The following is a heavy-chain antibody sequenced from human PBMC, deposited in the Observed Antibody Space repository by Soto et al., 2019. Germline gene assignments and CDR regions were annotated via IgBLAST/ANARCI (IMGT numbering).Heavy chain of an antibody. V-gene: IGHV3-21*06. CDR3: ARESEDLTSNFDY. CDR2: ISSITNYI. J-gene: IGHJ4*02. Sequence: PGGSLRLSCAASGFTFTRYSMNWVRQAPGKGLEWVSSISSITNYIYSGDSMKTRFTISRDNAKNSLYLEMNSLRAEDTAVYYCARESEDLTSNFDYWGQGTLVTVSS. CDR1: GFTFTRYS.